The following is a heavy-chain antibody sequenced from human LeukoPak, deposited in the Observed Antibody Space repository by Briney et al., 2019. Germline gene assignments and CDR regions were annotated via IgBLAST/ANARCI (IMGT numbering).Heavy chain of an antibody. Sequence: ASVKVSCKASAYTFTSYGISWVRQAPGQGLEWMGWISAYNGNTNYAQKLQGRVTMTTDTSTSTAYMELRSLRSDDTAVYYCATRLYYYDSSGYHEFDYWGQGTLVTVSS. J-gene: IGHJ4*02. CDR2: ISAYNGNT. CDR3: ATRLYYYDSSGYHEFDY. D-gene: IGHD3-22*01. V-gene: IGHV1-18*01. CDR1: AYTFTSYG.